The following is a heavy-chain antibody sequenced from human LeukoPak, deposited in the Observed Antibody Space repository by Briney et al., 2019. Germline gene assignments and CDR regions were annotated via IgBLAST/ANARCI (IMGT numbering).Heavy chain of an antibody. CDR3: ASDMGQYYDSSGYYSWYFDL. D-gene: IGHD3-22*01. V-gene: IGHV4-59*11. CDR1: GGSISSHY. J-gene: IGHJ2*01. CDR2: VDNSGST. Sequence: SETLSLTCTFSGGSISSHYWSWIRQPPGKGLEWIGHVDNSGSTNYNPSLRSRVTISLDTSKNQFSLKVNTVIAADTAVYYCASDMGQYYDSSGYYSWYFDLWGRGTLVTVSS.